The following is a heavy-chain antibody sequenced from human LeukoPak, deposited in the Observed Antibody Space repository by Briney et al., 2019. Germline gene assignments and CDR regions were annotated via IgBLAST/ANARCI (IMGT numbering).Heavy chain of an antibody. CDR2: IIPIFGTA. CDR3: ARVGRTGGYYYYYYMDV. CDR1: GGTFSSYA. D-gene: IGHD1-1*01. V-gene: IGHV1-69*13. Sequence: GASVKVSCKASGGTFSSYAISWVRQAPGQGLEWMGGIIPIFGTANYAQKFQGRVTITADESTSTAYMELSSLRSEDTAVYYCARVGRTGGYYYYYYMDVWGKGTTVTVSS. J-gene: IGHJ6*03.